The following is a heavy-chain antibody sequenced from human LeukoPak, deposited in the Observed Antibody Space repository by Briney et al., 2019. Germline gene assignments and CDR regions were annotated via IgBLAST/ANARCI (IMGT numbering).Heavy chain of an antibody. CDR3: ARLSYDSSGYYPFDY. D-gene: IGHD3-22*01. J-gene: IGHJ4*02. CDR1: GGSFSDYY. CDR2: ISRSSS. Sequence: LSLTCAVYGGSFSDYYMSWIRQAPGKGLEWVSYISRSSSYYADSVKGRFTISRDNAKNSLYLQMNSLRAEDTAVYYCARLSYDSSGYYPFDYWGQGTLVTVSS. V-gene: IGHV3-11*06.